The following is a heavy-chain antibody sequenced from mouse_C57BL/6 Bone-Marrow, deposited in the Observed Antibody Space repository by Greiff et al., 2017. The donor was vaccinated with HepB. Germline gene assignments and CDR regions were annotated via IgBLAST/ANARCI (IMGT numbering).Heavy chain of an antibody. J-gene: IGHJ1*03. CDR3: ASWAPLTASYWYFDV. CDR1: GYTFTDYY. Sequence: VQLQQSGPELVKPGASVKISCKASGYTFTDYYMNWVKQSHGKSLEWIGDINPNNGGTSYNQKFKGKATLTVDKSSSTAYMELRSLTSEDSAVYYCASWAPLTASYWYFDVWGTGTTVTVSS. CDR2: INPNNGGT. D-gene: IGHD1-2*01. V-gene: IGHV1-26*01.